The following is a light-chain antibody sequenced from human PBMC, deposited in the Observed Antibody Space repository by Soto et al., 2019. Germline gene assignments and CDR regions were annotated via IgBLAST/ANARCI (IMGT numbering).Light chain of an antibody. J-gene: IGKJ4*01. V-gene: IGKV1-33*01. CDR2: DGT. Sequence: DTRLTQSPSSLSSSVGDRGTITCQASQHISAYLNWYQQKPGKAPKLLIYDGTKLETGVPSRFSGSGSGTEFTFTISSLQPEDTATYYCHQYFNPRTFGGGTKVEI. CDR3: HQYFNPRT. CDR1: QHISAY.